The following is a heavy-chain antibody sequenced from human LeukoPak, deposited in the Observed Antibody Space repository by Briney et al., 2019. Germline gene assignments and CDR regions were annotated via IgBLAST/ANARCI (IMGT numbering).Heavy chain of an antibody. V-gene: IGHV1-8*03. CDR1: GGTFSSYA. J-gene: IGHJ6*03. D-gene: IGHD1-26*01. Sequence: ASVKVSCKASGGTFSSYAINWVRQATGQGLECMGWMNPNSGNTGYAQKFQGRVTITRNTSISTAYMELSSLRSEDTAVYYCARMGLRELPNYYYYYYMDVWGKGTTVTVSS. CDR3: ARMGLRELPNYYYYYYMDV. CDR2: MNPNSGNT.